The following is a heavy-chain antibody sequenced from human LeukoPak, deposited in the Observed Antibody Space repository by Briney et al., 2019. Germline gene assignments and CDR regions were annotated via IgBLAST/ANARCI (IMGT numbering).Heavy chain of an antibody. CDR1: GFTFRSYS. D-gene: IGHD3-3*01. CDR3: AKDQYYDFWSGFYY. Sequence: GGSLRLSCAASGFTFRSYSMNWVRQAPGKGLEWVSSISISSGYIYYADSVKGRFTISRDNAKNSLYLQMNSLRAEDTAVYYCAKDQYYDFWSGFYYWGQGTLVTVSS. J-gene: IGHJ4*02. V-gene: IGHV3-21*01. CDR2: ISISSGYI.